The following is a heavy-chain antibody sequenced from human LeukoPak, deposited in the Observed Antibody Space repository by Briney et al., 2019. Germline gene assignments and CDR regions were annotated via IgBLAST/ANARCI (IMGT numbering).Heavy chain of an antibody. V-gene: IGHV3-30-3*01. Sequence: GGSLRLSCAASGFTFSSYAMHWVRQAPGKGLEWVAVISYDGSNKYYADSVKGRFTISRDNSRSTLYLQMNSLRPEDTAIYYCAREGYYGSGSPPSLYFDYWGQGTLVTVSS. J-gene: IGHJ4*02. CDR1: GFTFSSYA. D-gene: IGHD3-10*01. CDR3: AREGYYGSGSPPSLYFDY. CDR2: ISYDGSNK.